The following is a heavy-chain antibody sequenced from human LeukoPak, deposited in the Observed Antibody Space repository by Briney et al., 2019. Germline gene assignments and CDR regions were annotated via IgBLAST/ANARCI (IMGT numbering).Heavy chain of an antibody. J-gene: IGHJ4*02. D-gene: IGHD4-17*01. CDR1: GFTFSSYG. V-gene: IGHV3-33*01. CDR3: ARDRAVTTFVFDY. CDR2: IWYDGSNK. Sequence: GGSLSLSCAASGFTFSSYGMHWVRQAPGKGLEWVAVIWYDGSNKYYADSVKGRFTISRDNSKNTLYLQMNSLRAEDTAVYYCARDRAVTTFVFDYWGQGTLVTVSS.